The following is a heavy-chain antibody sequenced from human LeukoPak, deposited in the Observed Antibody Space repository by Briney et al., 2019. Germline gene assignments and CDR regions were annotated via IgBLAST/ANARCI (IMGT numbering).Heavy chain of an antibody. J-gene: IGHJ4*02. Sequence: SETLSLTCTVSGDXISNYYCSWIRQPPGKGLEWIGYIYYSGSTNYNPSLKSRVTISVDTSKNQFSLKLSYVTAADTAVYFCARESSWGNFDYWGQGTLVTVSS. CDR3: ARESSWGNFDY. V-gene: IGHV4-59*01. CDR2: IYYSGST. D-gene: IGHD7-27*01. CDR1: GDXISNYY.